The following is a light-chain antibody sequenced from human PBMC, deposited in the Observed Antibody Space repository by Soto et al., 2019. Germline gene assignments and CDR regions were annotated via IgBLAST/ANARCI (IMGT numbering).Light chain of an antibody. CDR1: QSVSSSY. CDR3: XXXXXXXT. Sequence: EIVLTQSPGTLSLSPGERATLSCRASQSVSSSYLAWYQQKPGQAPRLLIYGASSRATGIPDRFSGSGSGTAFTLXXXXXXXXDFAVYYCXXXXXXXTFG. V-gene: IGKV3-20*01. CDR2: GAS. J-gene: IGKJ2*01.